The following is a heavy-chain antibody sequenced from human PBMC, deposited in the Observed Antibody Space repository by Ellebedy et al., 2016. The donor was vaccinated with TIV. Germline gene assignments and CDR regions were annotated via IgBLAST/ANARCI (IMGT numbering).Heavy chain of an antibody. J-gene: IGHJ3*02. CDR1: GGSISSYY. CDR3: ARGLYSSYTDYDAFDI. Sequence: SETLSLXXTVSGGSISSYYWSWIRQPPGKGLEWIGYIYYSGSTNYNPSLKSRVTISVDTSKNQFSLKLSSVTAADTAVYYCARGLYSSYTDYDAFDIWGQGTMVTVSS. CDR2: IYYSGST. V-gene: IGHV4-59*01. D-gene: IGHD6-6*01.